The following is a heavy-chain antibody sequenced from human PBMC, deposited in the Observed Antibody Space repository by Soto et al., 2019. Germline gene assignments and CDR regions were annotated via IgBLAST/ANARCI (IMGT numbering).Heavy chain of an antibody. J-gene: IGHJ2*01. Sequence: EVQLVESGGGLVQPGRSLRLSCAASGFIFDDYAMHWVRQAPGKGLEWVSGLSWNSDNIGYADSVKGRFTISRDHAENPLYLQMNSLRPEDTALYYCAKGTVDYVSWYFDLWGGGTLVTVSS. CDR1: GFIFDDYA. CDR3: AKGTVDYVSWYFDL. CDR2: LSWNSDNI. D-gene: IGHD3-16*01. V-gene: IGHV3-9*01.